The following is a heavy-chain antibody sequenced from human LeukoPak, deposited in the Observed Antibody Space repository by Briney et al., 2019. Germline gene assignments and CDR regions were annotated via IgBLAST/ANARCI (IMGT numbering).Heavy chain of an antibody. V-gene: IGHV3-23*01. CDR2: ISGSGGST. CDR3: AEDLPGISVVVPAALGDGY. D-gene: IGHD2-2*01. CDR1: GFTFSSYA. Sequence: GGSLRLSCAASGFTFSSYAMSWVRQAPGKGLEWVSAISGSGGSTYYADSVKGRFTISRGNSKNTLYLQMNSLRAEDTAVYYCAEDLPGISVVVPAALGDGYWGQGTLVTVSS. J-gene: IGHJ4*02.